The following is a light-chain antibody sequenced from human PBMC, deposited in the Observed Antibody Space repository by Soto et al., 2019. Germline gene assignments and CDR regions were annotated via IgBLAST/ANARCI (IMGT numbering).Light chain of an antibody. CDR3: AAWDDSXNGYYV. J-gene: IGLJ1*01. CDR1: SSDVGGYNY. V-gene: IGLV2-14*01. CDR2: DVS. Sequence: QSVLTQPASVSGSPGQSITISCTGTSSDVGGYNYVSWYQQHPGKAPKLMIYDVSSRPSGVSNRFSGAKSGNTASLTISGLQTEDEADYYCAAWDDSXNGYYVFGTGTKVTDL.